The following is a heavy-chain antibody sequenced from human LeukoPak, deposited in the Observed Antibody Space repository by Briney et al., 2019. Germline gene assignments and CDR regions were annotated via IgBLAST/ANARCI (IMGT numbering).Heavy chain of an antibody. CDR2: INSDGSST. J-gene: IGHJ4*02. D-gene: IGHD5-12*01. V-gene: IGHV3-74*01. Sequence: GGPLRLSCAASGFTFSSYWMHWVRQAPGKGLVWVSRINSDGSSTSYADSVKGRFTISRDNAKNTLYLQMNSLRPEDTAVYYCARARPSMWIDYWGQGTLVTVSS. CDR1: GFTFSSYW. CDR3: ARARPSMWIDY.